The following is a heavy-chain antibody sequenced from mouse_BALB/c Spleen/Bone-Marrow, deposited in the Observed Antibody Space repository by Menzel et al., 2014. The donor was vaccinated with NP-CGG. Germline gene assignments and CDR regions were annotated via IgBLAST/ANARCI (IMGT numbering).Heavy chain of an antibody. CDR1: GYTFTNYW. Sequence: QVQLKQSRAGLAKPGASVKMSCKASGYTFTNYWMHWVKQRPGQGLEWIGYIDPNTYYTRYNQKFKDKATLTADKSSSTAYLQLSSLTSEDSAVYYCARYWDAYWGQGTLVTVSA. CDR2: IDPNTYYT. J-gene: IGHJ3*01. D-gene: IGHD4-1*01. V-gene: IGHV1-7*01. CDR3: ARYWDAY.